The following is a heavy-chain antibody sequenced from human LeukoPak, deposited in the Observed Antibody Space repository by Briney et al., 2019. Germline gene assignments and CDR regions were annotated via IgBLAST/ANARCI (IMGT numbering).Heavy chain of an antibody. CDR2: ISGSGGST. CDR3: ARGNYRDENSYGSKGAFDQ. V-gene: IGHV3-23*01. CDR1: GFTFSNYA. Sequence: GGSLRLSCAASGFTFSNYAMSWVRQAPGKGLEWVSGISGSGGSTYYAGSVKGRFTVSRDNSKNTLYLQMNSLRADDTAVYYCARGNYRDENSYGSKGAFDQWGQGTLVTVSS. D-gene: IGHD5-18*01. J-gene: IGHJ4*02.